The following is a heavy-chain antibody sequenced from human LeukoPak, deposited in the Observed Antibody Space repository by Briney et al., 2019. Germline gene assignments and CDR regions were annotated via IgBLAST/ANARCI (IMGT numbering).Heavy chain of an antibody. Sequence: GGSLRLSCVASGLTFSSYSMNWVRQAPGEGLEWISYISSSSSTIYYADSVKGRFTISRDNAKNSLYLQMNSLRAEDTAVYYCARDFSIAAANNWFDPWGQGTLVTVSS. CDR3: ARDFSIAAANNWFDP. CDR2: ISSSSSTI. CDR1: GLTFSSYS. V-gene: IGHV3-48*04. D-gene: IGHD6-13*01. J-gene: IGHJ5*02.